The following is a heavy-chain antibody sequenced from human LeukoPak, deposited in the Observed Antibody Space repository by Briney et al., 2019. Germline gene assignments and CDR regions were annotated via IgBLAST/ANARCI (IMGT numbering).Heavy chain of an antibody. Sequence: SQTLSLTCTVSGGSISSGGYYWSWIRQHPGKGLEWIGYIYYSGSTNYNPSLKSRVTISVDTSKNQFSLKLSSVTAADTAVYYCARGVVDTAMSNAFDIWGQGTMVTVSS. V-gene: IGHV4-31*03. D-gene: IGHD5-18*01. CDR3: ARGVVDTAMSNAFDI. CDR1: GGSISSGGYY. J-gene: IGHJ3*02. CDR2: IYYSGST.